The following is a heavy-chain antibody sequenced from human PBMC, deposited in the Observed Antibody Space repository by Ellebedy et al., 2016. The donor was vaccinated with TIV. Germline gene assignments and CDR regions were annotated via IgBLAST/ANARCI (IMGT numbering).Heavy chain of an antibody. D-gene: IGHD2-15*01. CDR2: INSDGNGI. CDR3: ARGVDYGFDI. Sequence: GESLKISCAASGFTLSSYWMHWVRQAPGKGLVWVSCINSDGNGIRYADSVKGRFTISRDNSKNSLYLQMNSLRAEDTAVYYCARGVDYGFDIWGQGTMVTVSS. J-gene: IGHJ3*02. V-gene: IGHV3-74*01. CDR1: GFTLSSYW.